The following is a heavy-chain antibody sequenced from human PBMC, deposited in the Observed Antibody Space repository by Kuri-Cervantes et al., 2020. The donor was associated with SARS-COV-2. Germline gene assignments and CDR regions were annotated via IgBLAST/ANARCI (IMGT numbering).Heavy chain of an antibody. CDR2: IIPIFGTA. V-gene: IGHV1-69*13. D-gene: IGHD3-10*01. CDR1: GGTFSSYA. Sequence: SSEKVSCKASGGTFSSYAISWARQAPGQGLEWMGGIIPIFGTANYAQKFQGRVTITADESTSTAYMELSSLRSEDTAVYYCARVPNTSDGSGSYYNVGWYFDLWGRGTLVTVSS. CDR3: ARVPNTSDGSGSYYNVGWYFDL. J-gene: IGHJ2*01.